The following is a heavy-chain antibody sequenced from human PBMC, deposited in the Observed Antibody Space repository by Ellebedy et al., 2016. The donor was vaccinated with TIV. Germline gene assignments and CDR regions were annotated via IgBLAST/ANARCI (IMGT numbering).Heavy chain of an antibody. J-gene: IGHJ3*02. V-gene: IGHV3-21*01. Sequence: GESLKISCGASGFTFSSYGVHWVRQAPGKGLEWVSSISSTGYYMYYADSVKGRFHISRYNGKISLYLQMNSLTAEDTAVYYCATGAYDIWGQGTMVMVSS. CDR3: ATGAYDI. CDR2: ISSTGYYM. CDR1: GFTFSSYG.